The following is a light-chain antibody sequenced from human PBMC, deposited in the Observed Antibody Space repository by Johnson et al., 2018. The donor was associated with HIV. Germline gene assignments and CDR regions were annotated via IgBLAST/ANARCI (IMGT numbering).Light chain of an antibody. V-gene: IGLV1-51*02. Sequence: QSVLTQPPSVSAAPGQKVTISCSGTSSNIGNNYISWYQQLPGTAPKLLIYENNKRPSGIPDRFSGSKSGTSATLGITGLQTGDEADYYCGTWDSSLSAGIFGPWTKVTVL. CDR1: SSNIGNNY. CDR3: GTWDSSLSAGI. CDR2: ENN. J-gene: IGLJ1*01.